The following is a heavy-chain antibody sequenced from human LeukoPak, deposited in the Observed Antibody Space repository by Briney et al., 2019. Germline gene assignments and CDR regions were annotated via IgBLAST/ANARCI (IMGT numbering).Heavy chain of an antibody. D-gene: IGHD2-2*01. J-gene: IGHJ4*02. CDR2: ISGSGGST. CDR3: AKDWGIIVVVSLDY. V-gene: IGHV3-23*01. CDR1: GFTFSSYA. Sequence: GGSLRLSCAASGFTFSSYAMSWVRQAPGKGLEWVSAISGSGGSTYYADSVQGRFTISRDNSKNTLYLQMNSLIAEDTAVYYCAKDWGIIVVVSLDYWGQGTLVTVSS.